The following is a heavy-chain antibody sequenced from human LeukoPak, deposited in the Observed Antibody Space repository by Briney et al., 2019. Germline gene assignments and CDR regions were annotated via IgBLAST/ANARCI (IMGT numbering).Heavy chain of an antibody. V-gene: IGHV3-7*03. Sequence: PGGSLRLSCVASGFTFGSYWMTWVRQAPGKGLEWVANIKQDGSEKNYVDSVKGRFAISRDNAKNSLYLQMNSLRAEDTALYYCARQDGLGLYYFDYWGQGTPVTVSS. CDR2: IKQDGSEK. CDR3: ARQDGLGLYYFDY. D-gene: IGHD5-24*01. CDR1: GFTFGSYW. J-gene: IGHJ4*02.